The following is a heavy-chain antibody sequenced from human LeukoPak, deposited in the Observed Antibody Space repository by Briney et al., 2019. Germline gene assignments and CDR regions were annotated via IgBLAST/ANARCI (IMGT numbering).Heavy chain of an antibody. D-gene: IGHD1-20*01. CDR3: ARDGDNWNDAPRSFDI. Sequence: PSQTLSLTCTVSGGSISSGGYYWSWIRQHPGQGLEWIGYIYYSGSTYYNPSLKSRVTISVDTSKNQFSLNLSSVTAADTAVYYCARDGDNWNDAPRSFDIWGQGTMVTVSS. CDR1: GGSISSGGYY. J-gene: IGHJ3*02. CDR2: IYYSGST. V-gene: IGHV4-31*03.